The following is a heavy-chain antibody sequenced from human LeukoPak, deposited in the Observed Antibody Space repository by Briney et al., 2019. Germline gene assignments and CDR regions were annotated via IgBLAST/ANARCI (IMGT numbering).Heavy chain of an antibody. J-gene: IGHJ6*03. CDR1: GYTFTSYG. CDR3: ARDTVTTWGYYYYYYMDV. D-gene: IGHD4-17*01. Sequence: GASVKVSCKASGYTFTSYGISWVRQAPGQGLEWMGWISAYSGNTNYAQKLQGRVTMTTDTSTSTAYMELRSLRSDDTAVYYCARDTVTTWGYYYYYYMDVWGKGTTVTVSS. CDR2: ISAYSGNT. V-gene: IGHV1-18*01.